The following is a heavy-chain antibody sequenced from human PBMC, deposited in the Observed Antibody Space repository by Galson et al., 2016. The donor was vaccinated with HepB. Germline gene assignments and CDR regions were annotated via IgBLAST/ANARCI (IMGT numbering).Heavy chain of an antibody. D-gene: IGHD3-10*01. CDR3: AREEITVVGGVITPRFDS. CDR2: INIDGSAT. V-gene: IGHV3-74*01. Sequence: SLRLSCAASGFTFSTYWMHWLRHVPGKGLVWVARINIDGSATNYADSVNGRFTVSRDNAQNTLFLQMDSLRDDDTAVYYCAREEITVVGGVITPRFDSWGQGTLVTVSS. CDR1: GFTFSTYW. J-gene: IGHJ5*01.